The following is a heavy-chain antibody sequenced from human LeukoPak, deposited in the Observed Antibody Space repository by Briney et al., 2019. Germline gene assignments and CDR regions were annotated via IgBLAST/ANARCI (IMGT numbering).Heavy chain of an antibody. Sequence: PSETLSLTCTVSGYSISSGYYWGWIREPPGKGLEGIGSICHSGSTYYKSSVKSRVTISVDKSKNKLYLELTSVTAADTAVNYCARDQTYSGSGIYTYLDYSGQRILVTASP. D-gene: IGHD3-10*01. CDR1: GYSISSGYY. J-gene: IGHJ4*02. V-gene: IGHV4-38-2*02. CDR3: ARDQTYSGSGIYTYLDY. CDR2: ICHSGST.